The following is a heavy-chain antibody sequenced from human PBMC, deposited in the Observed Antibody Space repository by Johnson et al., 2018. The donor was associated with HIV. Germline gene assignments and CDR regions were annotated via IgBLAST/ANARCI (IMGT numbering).Heavy chain of an antibody. J-gene: IGHJ3*02. Sequence: VQLVESGGGVVQPGGSLRLSCAASGFTFSSSAKHWVRQALGEGLEWVSVISTSGGTVLYTDSVKVRFTISRDNAQNSLYLQMNSLRAEDTAVYYCALGGSWYAFDIWGQGTMVTVSS. CDR2: ISTSGGTV. CDR1: GFTFSSSA. V-gene: IGHV3-62*03. CDR3: ALGGSWYAFDI. D-gene: IGHD2-15*01.